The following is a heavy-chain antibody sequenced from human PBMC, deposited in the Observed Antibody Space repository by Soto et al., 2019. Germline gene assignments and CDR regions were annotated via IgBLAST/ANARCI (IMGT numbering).Heavy chain of an antibody. D-gene: IGHD1-1*01. J-gene: IGHJ1*01. CDR2: ISGGGGST. CDR3: AKESASNSGYFQH. Sequence: GGSLRLSCAASGCTFSTYAMGWVRQAPGTGLEWVSAISGGGGSTYYADSVKGRFTISRDNSKNTLYLQMNSLRAEDTAVYYCAKESASNSGYFQHWGPGTRVTV. CDR1: GCTFSTYA. V-gene: IGHV3-23*01.